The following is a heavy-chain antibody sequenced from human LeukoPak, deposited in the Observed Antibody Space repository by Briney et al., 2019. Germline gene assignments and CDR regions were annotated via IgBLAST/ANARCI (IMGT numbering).Heavy chain of an antibody. CDR2: ISYDGKVT. Sequence: PGGSLRHSCAASGFTFSNFGMHWVRQAPGKGLEWMAVISYDGKVTYYADSVKGRFTISRDNSKNTLYLQMNSLRAEDTALYYCAKDLAGSYGVMVDYWGQGTLVTVSS. D-gene: IGHD1-26*01. J-gene: IGHJ4*02. CDR1: GFTFSNFG. CDR3: AKDLAGSYGVMVDY. V-gene: IGHV3-30*18.